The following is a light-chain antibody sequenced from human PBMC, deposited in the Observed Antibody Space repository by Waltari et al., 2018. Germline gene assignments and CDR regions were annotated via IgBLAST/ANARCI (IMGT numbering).Light chain of an antibody. J-gene: IGLJ2*01. V-gene: IGLV1-36*01. Sequence: QTVLTQPPSVSEAPRQRVTISCSGSTSNIANNAVNWYQQLPGKAPKLLIYYDDLLPSGVSDRFSASKSGTSASLAISGLQSEDEADYYCSVWDDSLNGQVFGGGTKLTVL. CDR3: SVWDDSLNGQV. CDR2: YDD. CDR1: TSNIANNA.